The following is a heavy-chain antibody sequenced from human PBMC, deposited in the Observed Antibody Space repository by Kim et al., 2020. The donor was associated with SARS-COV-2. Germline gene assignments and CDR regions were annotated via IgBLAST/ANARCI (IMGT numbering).Heavy chain of an antibody. J-gene: IGHJ4*02. CDR3: ARLFATGTYRGILHY. D-gene: IGHD3-10*01. V-gene: IGHV4-39*01. Sequence: NPYLKTRVTISVDTSKNLFSLNLSAVTAADTAVYYCARLFATGTYRGILHYWGQGTLVTVSS.